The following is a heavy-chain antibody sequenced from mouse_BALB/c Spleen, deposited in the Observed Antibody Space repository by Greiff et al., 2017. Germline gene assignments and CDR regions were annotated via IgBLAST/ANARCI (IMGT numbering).Heavy chain of an antibody. Sequence: EVKVVESGGGLVQPGGSRKLSCAASGFTFSSFGMPWVRQAPEKGLEWVAYISSGSSTIYYADTVKGRFTISRDNPKNTLFLQMTSLRSEDTAMYYCAREATVPWYFDVWGAGTTVTVSS. D-gene: IGHD1-1*01. V-gene: IGHV5-17*02. CDR3: AREATVPWYFDV. CDR2: ISSGSSTI. CDR1: GFTFSSFG. J-gene: IGHJ1*01.